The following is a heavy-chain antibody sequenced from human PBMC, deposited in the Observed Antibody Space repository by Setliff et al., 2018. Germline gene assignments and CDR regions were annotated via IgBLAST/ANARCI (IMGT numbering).Heavy chain of an antibody. V-gene: IGHV4-30-4*08. D-gene: IGHD3-16*02. J-gene: IGHJ4*02. CDR3: ARVTMITFGGVIGSIDY. CDR1: GGSISSGDYY. CDR2: IYYSGGT. Sequence: SETLSLTCTVSGGSISSGDYYWSWIRQPPGKGLEWIGYIYYSGGTYYNPSLKSRVTISVDTSKNQFSLKLSSVTAADTAVYYCARVTMITFGGVIGSIDYWGQGTLVTVSS.